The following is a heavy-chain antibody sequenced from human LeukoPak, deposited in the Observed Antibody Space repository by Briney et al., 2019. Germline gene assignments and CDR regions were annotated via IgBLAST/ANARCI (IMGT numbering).Heavy chain of an antibody. CDR2: VYYSGST. CDR3: AREPGFDSSGYLNWFDP. CDR1: GGSIRSSNYY. V-gene: IGHV4-39*07. J-gene: IGHJ5*02. D-gene: IGHD3-22*01. Sequence: SETLSLTCTVSGGSIRSSNYYWGWIRQPPGKGLECIGSVYYSGSTYYNPSLKSRVTISVDTSKNQLSLKLSSVTAADTAVYYCAREPGFDSSGYLNWFDPWGQGTLSPSPQ.